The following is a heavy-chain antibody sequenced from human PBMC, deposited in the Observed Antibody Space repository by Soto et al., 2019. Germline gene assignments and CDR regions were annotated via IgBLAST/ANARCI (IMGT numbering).Heavy chain of an antibody. Sequence: QVQLVQSGAEVKKPGSSVKVSCKASGGTFSTDSISWVRQAPGQGLEWMGGIIPMFGTANNAQKFQGRVTITAEESTSTAYMELSSLRSEETAVYFCAREIDGYYGMDVWGQGTTVTV. CDR1: GGTFSTDS. CDR2: IIPMFGTA. CDR3: AREIDGYYGMDV. J-gene: IGHJ6*02. V-gene: IGHV1-69*12.